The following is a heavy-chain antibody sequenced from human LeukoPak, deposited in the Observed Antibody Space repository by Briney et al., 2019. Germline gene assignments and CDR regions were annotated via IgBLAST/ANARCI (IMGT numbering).Heavy chain of an antibody. J-gene: IGHJ6*02. CDR3: AKGSKGVAARKNGMDV. Sequence: GGSLRLSCAASGFTFNSYAMSWVRQAPGKGLEWVSAISGSGGSTYYADSVKGRFTISRDNSKNTLYLQMNSLRAEDTAVYYCAKGSKGVAARKNGMDVWGQGTTVTVSS. CDR1: GFTFNSYA. V-gene: IGHV3-23*01. D-gene: IGHD2-15*01. CDR2: ISGSGGST.